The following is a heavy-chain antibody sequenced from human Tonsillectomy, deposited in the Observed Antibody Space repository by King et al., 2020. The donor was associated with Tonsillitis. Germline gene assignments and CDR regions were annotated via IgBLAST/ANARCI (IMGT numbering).Heavy chain of an antibody. V-gene: IGHV4-61*01. Sequence: VQLQESGPGLVKPSETLSLTCTVSGGSVSSGSYYWSWIRQPPGKGLEWIGYIYYSGSTNYNPSLKSRVTISVDTSKNQFSLKLSSVTAADTAVYYCARAGYQLLLGSRKYYFDYWGQGTLVTVSS. CDR2: IYYSGST. D-gene: IGHD2-2*01. CDR3: ARAGYQLLLGSRKYYFDY. J-gene: IGHJ4*02. CDR1: GGSVSSGSYY.